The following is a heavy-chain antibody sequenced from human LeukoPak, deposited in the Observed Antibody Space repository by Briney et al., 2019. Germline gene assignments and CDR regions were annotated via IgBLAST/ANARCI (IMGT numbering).Heavy chain of an antibody. CDR1: GGSISSSS. J-gene: IGHJ4*02. CDR3: ARSISYGDYGGY. CDR2: ISSSSSYI. V-gene: IGHV3-21*01. D-gene: IGHD4-17*01. Sequence: ETLSLTCTVSGGSISSSSYYWGWIRQPPGKGLEWVSSISSSSSYIYYADSVKGRFTISRDNAKNSLYLQMNSLRAEDTAVYYCARSISYGDYGGYWGQGTLVTVSS.